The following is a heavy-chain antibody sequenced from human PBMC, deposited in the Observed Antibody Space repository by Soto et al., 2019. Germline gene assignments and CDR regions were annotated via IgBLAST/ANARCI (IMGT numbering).Heavy chain of an antibody. CDR2: INPSGGST. D-gene: IGHD3-22*01. J-gene: IGHJ6*01. Sequence: ASVKVSCKASGYTFTSYYMHWVQQAPGQGLEWMGIINPSGGSTSYAQKFQGRLTMARDTSTSTAYMELSSLRSEHTAVYYRARGRSRVPRIVVGGEGYSYYGMEVSEKRTTIT. V-gene: IGHV1-46*01. CDR3: ARGRSRVPRIVVGGEGYSYYGMEV. CDR1: GYTFTSYY.